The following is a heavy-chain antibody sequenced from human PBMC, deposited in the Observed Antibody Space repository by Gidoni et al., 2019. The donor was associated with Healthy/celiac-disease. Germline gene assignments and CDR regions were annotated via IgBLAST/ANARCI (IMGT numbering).Heavy chain of an antibody. D-gene: IGHD4-17*01. CDR3: ARGGDYVYYFDY. Sequence: GYIYYSGSTNYNPSLKSRVTISVDTSKNQFSLKLSSVTAADTAVYYCARGGDYVYYFDYWGQGTLVTVSS. V-gene: IGHV4-59*09. CDR2: IYYSGST. J-gene: IGHJ4*02.